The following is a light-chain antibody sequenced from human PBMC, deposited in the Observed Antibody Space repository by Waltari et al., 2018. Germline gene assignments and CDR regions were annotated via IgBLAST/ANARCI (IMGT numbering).Light chain of an antibody. CDR3: QQYGSPIT. Sequence: DIVFTQSPGTLSFSPGDRATLSCRASQSVGSTYLAWYQHKPGQAPRLLIYGASSRATDIPDRFSGGGSGTDFTLTISRLEPEDFAVYYCQQYGSPITFGQGTRLEI. J-gene: IGKJ5*01. CDR1: QSVGSTY. V-gene: IGKV3-20*01. CDR2: GAS.